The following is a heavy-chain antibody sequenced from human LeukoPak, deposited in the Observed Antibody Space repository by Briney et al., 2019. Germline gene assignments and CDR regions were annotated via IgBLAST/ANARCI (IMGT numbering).Heavy chain of an antibody. CDR3: ARGIYSSLSRGVSYYHIDV. Sequence: GASVKVSCKASGYTFTGYYMHWVRQAPGQGLEWMGWINPNSGGTNYAQKFQGRVTMTRDTSISTAYMELSSLRSDDTAVYYCARGIYSSLSRGVSYYHIDVWGKGTTVTVSS. CDR1: GYTFTGYY. J-gene: IGHJ6*03. V-gene: IGHV1-2*02. D-gene: IGHD6-6*01. CDR2: INPNSGGT.